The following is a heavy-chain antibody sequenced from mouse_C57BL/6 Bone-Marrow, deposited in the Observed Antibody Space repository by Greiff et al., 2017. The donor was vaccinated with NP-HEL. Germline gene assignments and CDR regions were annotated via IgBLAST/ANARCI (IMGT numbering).Heavy chain of an antibody. J-gene: IGHJ3*01. Sequence: QVQLQQPGAELVKPGASVKLSCKASGYTFTSYWMHWVKQRPGQGLEWIGMIHPNSGSTNYNEKFKSKATLTVDKSSSTAYMQLSSLTSEDSAVYYCARPANGSHQAWFAYWGQGTLVTVSA. CDR3: ARPANGSHQAWFAY. CDR2: IHPNSGST. D-gene: IGHD1-1*01. V-gene: IGHV1-64*01. CDR1: GYTFTSYW.